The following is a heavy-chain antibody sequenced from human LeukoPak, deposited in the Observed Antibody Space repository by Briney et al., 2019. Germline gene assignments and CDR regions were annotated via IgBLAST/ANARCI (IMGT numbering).Heavy chain of an antibody. D-gene: IGHD5-12*01. CDR1: GFTFSNYE. Sequence: GGSLRLSCAASGFTFSNYEMNWVRQAPGKGLEWISHISNTGDIIHYADSVEGRFTISRDNARNSLYLQMNSLRAEDTAVYYCASQGSGYDSPIDHWGQGTLVTVSS. V-gene: IGHV3-48*03. CDR3: ASQGSGYDSPIDH. J-gene: IGHJ4*02. CDR2: ISNTGDII.